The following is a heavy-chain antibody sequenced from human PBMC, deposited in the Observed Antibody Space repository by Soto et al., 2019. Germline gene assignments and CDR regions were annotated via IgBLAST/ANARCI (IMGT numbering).Heavy chain of an antibody. CDR2: IYYSGTTT. D-gene: IGHD5-18*01. Sequence: SETLSLTCTVSGGSINHYYRTWIRQPPGKGLEWMGYIYYSGTTTNYNPSLKSRVTLSVDTSKNQFSLQLNSVTPEDTAIYYCAREKWTQVDYYYGVDVWGQGTTVTVSS. CDR3: AREKWTQVDYYYGVDV. CDR1: GGSINHYY. J-gene: IGHJ6*02. V-gene: IGHV4-59*12.